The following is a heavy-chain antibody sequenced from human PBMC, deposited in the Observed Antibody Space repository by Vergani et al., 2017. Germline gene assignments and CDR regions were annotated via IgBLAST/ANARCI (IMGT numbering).Heavy chain of an antibody. V-gene: IGHV3-30*18. J-gene: IGHJ4*02. CDR3: AKDGNYNLDY. CDR1: GFTFSSYG. Sequence: QVQLVESGGGVVQPGRSLRLSCAASGFTFSSYGMHWVRQAPGKGLEWVAVISYDGSNTYYADSVKGRFTISRDNSKNTLYLQMNSLRAEDTAVYYCAKDGNYNLDYWGQGTLVTVSS. D-gene: IGHD1-1*01. CDR2: ISYDGSNT.